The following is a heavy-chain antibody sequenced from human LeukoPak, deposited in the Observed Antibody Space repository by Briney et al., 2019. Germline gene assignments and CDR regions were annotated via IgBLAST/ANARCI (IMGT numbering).Heavy chain of an antibody. D-gene: IGHD3-9*01. CDR2: ISSSSSYI. CDR1: GFTFSSYS. V-gene: IGHV3-21*01. Sequence: GRSLRLSCAASGFTFSSYSMNWVRQAPGKGLEWVSSISSSSSYIYYADSVKGRFTISRDNAKNSLYLQMNSLRAEDTAVYYCARVYDILTGYYPPDYWGQGTLVTVSS. J-gene: IGHJ4*02. CDR3: ARVYDILTGYYPPDY.